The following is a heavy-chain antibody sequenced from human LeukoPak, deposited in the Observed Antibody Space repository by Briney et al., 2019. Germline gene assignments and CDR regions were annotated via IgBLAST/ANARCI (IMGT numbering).Heavy chain of an antibody. Sequence: GGSLRLSCAASGFTFSSYAMSWVRQAPGKGLEWVSAISGSGGSTYYADSVKGRFTISRDNSKNTLYLQMNSLRAEDTAVDYCAKHSGYSYLYHFDYWGQGTVVTVSS. J-gene: IGHJ4*02. CDR1: GFTFSSYA. CDR3: AKHSGYSYLYHFDY. V-gene: IGHV3-23*01. D-gene: IGHD5-18*01. CDR2: ISGSGGST.